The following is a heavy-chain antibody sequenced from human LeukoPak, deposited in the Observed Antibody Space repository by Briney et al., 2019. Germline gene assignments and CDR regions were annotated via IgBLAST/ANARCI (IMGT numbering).Heavy chain of an antibody. CDR3: ARGSPPYCSGDSCYSFLYYHH. CDR2: MNPNSGNT. CDR1: GYTFTSYD. Sequence: ASVKVSCKASGYTFTSYDINWVRQATGQGLEWMGWMNPNSGNTGYAQKFQGRVTMTRDTSISTAYLELTTLRSDDTAVYYCARGSPPYCSGDSCYSFLYYHHWGQGTLVTVSS. V-gene: IGHV1-8*01. J-gene: IGHJ1*01. D-gene: IGHD2-15*01.